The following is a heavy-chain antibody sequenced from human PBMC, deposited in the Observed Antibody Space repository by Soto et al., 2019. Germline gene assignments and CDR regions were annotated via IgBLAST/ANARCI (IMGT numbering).Heavy chain of an antibody. D-gene: IGHD2-15*01. Sequence: SETLSLTCTVSGGSISSSSYYWGWIRQPPGKGLEWIGSIYYSGSTYYNPSLKSRVTISVDTSKNQFSLKLSSVTAADTAVYYCARRRDVVVVAATQDYYMDVWGKGTTVTVSS. CDR2: IYYSGST. CDR3: ARRRDVVVVAATQDYYMDV. J-gene: IGHJ6*03. CDR1: GGSISSSSYY. V-gene: IGHV4-39*01.